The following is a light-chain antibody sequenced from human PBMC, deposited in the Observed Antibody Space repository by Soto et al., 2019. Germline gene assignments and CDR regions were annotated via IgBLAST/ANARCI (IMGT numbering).Light chain of an antibody. V-gene: IGKV1-39*01. J-gene: IGKJ1*01. CDR3: QQRHSRPRP. Sequence: DIQMTQSPSSLSASVGDRVTITCRASQSISPYLNWYQQKPGKAPNLLIYSASILESGVPSRFSGSGSGTDFTLTISSLQPEDFATYFCQQRHSRPRPCGQGPK. CDR2: SAS. CDR1: QSISPY.